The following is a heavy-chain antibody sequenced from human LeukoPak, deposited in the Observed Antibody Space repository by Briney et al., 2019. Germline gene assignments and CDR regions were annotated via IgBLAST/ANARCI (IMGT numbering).Heavy chain of an antibody. Sequence: SETLSLTCTVSGGSISSYYRSWIRQPPGKGLEWIGYIYYSGSTNYNPSLKSRVTISVDTSKNQFSLKLSSVTAADTAVYYCARGGTMVRGVITRFDYWGQGTLVTVSS. V-gene: IGHV4-59*01. CDR2: IYYSGST. CDR1: GGSISSYY. D-gene: IGHD3-10*01. J-gene: IGHJ4*02. CDR3: ARGGTMVRGVITRFDY.